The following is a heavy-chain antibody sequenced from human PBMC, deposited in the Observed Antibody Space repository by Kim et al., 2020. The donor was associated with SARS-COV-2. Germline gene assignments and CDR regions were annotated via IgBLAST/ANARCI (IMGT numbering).Heavy chain of an antibody. D-gene: IGHD7-27*01. Sequence: GGSLRLSCAASGFTFEDYAMHWVRQLPGKGLEWVSLISGEGGVTYYADAVKGRFTISRDNSKNSLYLEMNRLRSEDTALYYCAKIPTLPDWGYDGFDIWG. V-gene: IGHV3-43*02. CDR1: GFTFEDYA. CDR3: AKIPTLPDWGYDGFDI. J-gene: IGHJ3*02. CDR2: ISGEGGVT.